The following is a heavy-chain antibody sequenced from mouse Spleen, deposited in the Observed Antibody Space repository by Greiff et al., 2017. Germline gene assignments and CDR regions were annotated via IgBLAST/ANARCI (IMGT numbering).Heavy chain of an antibody. D-gene: IGHD1-2*01. J-gene: IGHJ1*01. CDR2: ISYDGSN. Sequence: EVKLMESGPGLVKPSQSLSLTCSVTGYSITSGYYWKWIRQFPGNKLEWMGYISYDGSNNYNPSLKNRISITRDTSKNQFFLKLNSVTTEDTATYYCAVITTAKDWYFDVWGAGTTVTVSS. CDR1: GYSITSGYY. CDR3: AVITTAKDWYFDV. V-gene: IGHV3-6*02.